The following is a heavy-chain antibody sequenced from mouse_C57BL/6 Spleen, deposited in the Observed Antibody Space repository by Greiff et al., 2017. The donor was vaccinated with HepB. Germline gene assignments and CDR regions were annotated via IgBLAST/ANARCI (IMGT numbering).Heavy chain of an antibody. CDR2: IDPSDSYT. V-gene: IGHV1-50*01. CDR1: GYTFTSYW. CDR3: ARRGVLGYFDY. D-gene: IGHD1-1*01. Sequence: VQLQQPGAELVKPGASVKLSCKASGYTFTSYWMQWVKQRPGQGLEWIGEIDPSDSYTNYNQKFKGKATLTVDTSSSTAYMQLSSLTSEDSAVYYCARRGVLGYFDYWGQGTTLTVSS. J-gene: IGHJ2*01.